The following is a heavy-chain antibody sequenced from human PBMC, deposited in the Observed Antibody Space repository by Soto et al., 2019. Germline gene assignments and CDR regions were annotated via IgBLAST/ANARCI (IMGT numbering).Heavy chain of an antibody. J-gene: IGHJ5*02. CDR2: IIPIFGTA. V-gene: IGHV1-69*01. D-gene: IGHD1-26*01. CDR3: ARARYESGSTRGGGNWFDP. CDR1: GGTFSSYA. Sequence: QVQLVQSGAEVKKPGSSVKVSCKASGGTFSSYAISWVRQAPGQGLEWMGGIIPIFGTANYAQKFQGRVTLTADGSTSTAYMELSSLGSGDTAMYYCARARYESGSTRGGGNWFDPWGQGPLVTVSS.